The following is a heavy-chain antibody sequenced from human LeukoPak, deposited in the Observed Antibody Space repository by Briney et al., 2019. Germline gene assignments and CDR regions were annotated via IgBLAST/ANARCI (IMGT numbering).Heavy chain of an antibody. CDR1: GGSISSYY. CDR3: ARVGRITRNFDI. CDR2: IYYSGST. D-gene: IGHD3-3*01. J-gene: IGHJ3*02. Sequence: PSETLSLTCTVSGGSISSYYWSWIRQPPGKGLEWIGYIYYSGSTNYNPSLKSRVTISVDTPKNQFSLKLSSVTAADTAVYYCARVGRITRNFDIWGQGTMVTVSS. V-gene: IGHV4-59*01.